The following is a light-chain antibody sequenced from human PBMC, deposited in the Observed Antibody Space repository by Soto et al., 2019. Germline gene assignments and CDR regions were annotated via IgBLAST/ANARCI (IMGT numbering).Light chain of an antibody. V-gene: IGKV1-6*01. CDR2: AAS. CDR3: LQDYNYPWT. Sequence: IQMTQSPFSLSASVGDRVASTCRASQNITTYVNWYQQKPGKAPKLLIYAASSLQSGVPSRFSGSGSGTDFTLTISSLQPEDFATYYCLQDYNYPWTFGQGTKVDIK. CDR1: QNITTY. J-gene: IGKJ1*01.